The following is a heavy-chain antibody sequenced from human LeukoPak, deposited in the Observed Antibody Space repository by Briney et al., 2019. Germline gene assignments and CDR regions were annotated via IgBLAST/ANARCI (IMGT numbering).Heavy chain of an antibody. V-gene: IGHV4-34*01. Sequence: SETLSLTCAVYGGSFSGYYWSWIRQPPGKGLEWIGEINHSGSTNYNPSLKSRVTISVDTSKNQFSLKLSSVTAADTAVYYCAKGVWAQWLAFGYFQHWGQGTLVTVSS. D-gene: IGHD6-19*01. CDR3: AKGVWAQWLAFGYFQH. CDR1: GGSFSGYY. J-gene: IGHJ1*01. CDR2: INHSGST.